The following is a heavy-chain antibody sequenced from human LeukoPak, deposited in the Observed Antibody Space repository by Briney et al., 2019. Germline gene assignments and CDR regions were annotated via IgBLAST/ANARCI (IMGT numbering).Heavy chain of an antibody. V-gene: IGHV4-59*08. CDR2: IYYSGYT. CDR1: GGSISPYY. J-gene: IGHJ3*02. Sequence: ASETLSLTCAVSGGSISPYYWMWIRQPPGKGLEWIGYIYYSGYTNCKPSLKSRVTISVDTSKNQFSLKLSSVTAADTAVYYCARGTATTSMKAFDIWGQGTMVTVSS. D-gene: IGHD4-17*01. CDR3: ARGTATTSMKAFDI.